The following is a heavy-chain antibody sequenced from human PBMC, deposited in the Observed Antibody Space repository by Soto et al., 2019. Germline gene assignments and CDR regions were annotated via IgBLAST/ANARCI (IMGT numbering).Heavy chain of an antibody. CDR1: GGSISSYY. CDR2: IYYSGST. Sequence: QVQLQESGPGLVKPSETLSFTCTVSGGSISSYYWSWIRQPPGKGLEWIGNIYYSGSTNYNPSLKSRVTISVDTSKNQFSLKLSSVTAADTAVYYCARGYGDYVSDYWGQGTLVTVSS. CDR3: ARGYGDYVSDY. D-gene: IGHD4-17*01. V-gene: IGHV4-59*01. J-gene: IGHJ4*02.